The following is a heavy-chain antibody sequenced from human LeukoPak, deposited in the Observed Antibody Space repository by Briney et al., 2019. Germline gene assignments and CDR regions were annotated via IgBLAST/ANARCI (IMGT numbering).Heavy chain of an antibody. CDR3: ARGRYSGYGFEFDY. V-gene: IGHV4-34*01. J-gene: IGHJ4*02. CDR2: INHSGST. D-gene: IGHD5-12*01. CDR1: GGSFSGYY. Sequence: SETLSLTCAVYGGSFSGYYWSWIRQPPGKGLEWIGEINHSGSTNYNPSLKSRVTISVDTSKNQFSLKLSSVTAADTAVYYCARGRYSGYGFEFDYWGQGTLVTVSS.